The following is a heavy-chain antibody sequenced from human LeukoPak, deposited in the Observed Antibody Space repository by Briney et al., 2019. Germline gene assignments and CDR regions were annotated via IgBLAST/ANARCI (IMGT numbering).Heavy chain of an antibody. V-gene: IGHV1-69*04. Sequence: GASVKVSCKASGYTFTSYGISWVRQAPGQGLEWMGRIIPILGIANYAQKFQGRVTITADKSTSTAYMELSSLRSEDTAVYYCATHLGDSADAFDIWGQGTMVTVSS. D-gene: IGHD3-16*01. J-gene: IGHJ3*02. CDR3: ATHLGDSADAFDI. CDR2: IIPILGIA. CDR1: GYTFTSYG.